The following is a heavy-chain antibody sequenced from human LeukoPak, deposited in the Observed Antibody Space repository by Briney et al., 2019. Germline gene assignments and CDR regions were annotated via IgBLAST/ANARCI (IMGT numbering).Heavy chain of an antibody. J-gene: IGHJ4*02. D-gene: IGHD1-26*01. CDR3: AKHSGSYYAPFDY. CDR2: ISGSGGST. V-gene: IGHV3-23*01. CDR1: GFTFSRYA. Sequence: GSLRLSFATSGFTFSRYAMDWVRQAPGKGLEWVSAISGSGGSTYYADSVKGRFTISRDNSKNTLYLQMNSLRAEDTAVYYCAKHSGSYYAPFDYWGQGTLVTVSS.